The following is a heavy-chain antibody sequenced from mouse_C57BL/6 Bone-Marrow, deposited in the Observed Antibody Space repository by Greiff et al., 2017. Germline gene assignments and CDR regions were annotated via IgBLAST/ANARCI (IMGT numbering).Heavy chain of an antibody. CDR1: GFTFSDYY. CDR2: ISNGGGST. D-gene: IGHD4-1*01. CDR3: ARQGNWAWFAY. Sequence: EVKLMESGGGLVQPGGSLKLSCAASGFTFSDYYMYWVRQTPEKRLEWVAYISNGGGSTYYPDTVKGRFTISRDNAKNTLYLQMSRLKSEDTARYYCARQGNWAWFAYWGQGTLVTVSA. J-gene: IGHJ3*01. V-gene: IGHV5-12*01.